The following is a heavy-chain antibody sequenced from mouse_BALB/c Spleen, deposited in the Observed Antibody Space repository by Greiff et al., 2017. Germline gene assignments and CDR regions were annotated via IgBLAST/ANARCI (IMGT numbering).Heavy chain of an antibody. CDR2: ILPGSGST. J-gene: IGHJ2*01. D-gene: IGHD2-3*01. V-gene: IGHV1-9*01. CDR3: ARGGWSYYFDY. CDR1: GYTFSSYW. Sequence: QVQLKQSGAELMKPGASVKISCKATGYTFSSYWIEWVKQRPGHGLEWIGEILPGSGSTNYNEKFKGKATFTADTSSNTAYMQLSSLTSEDSAVYYCARGGWSYYFDYWGQGTTLTVSS.